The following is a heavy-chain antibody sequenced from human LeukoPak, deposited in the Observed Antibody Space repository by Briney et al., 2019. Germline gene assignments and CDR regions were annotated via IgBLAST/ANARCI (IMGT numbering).Heavy chain of an antibody. CDR2: IKQDGSDK. CDR1: GFVFSSYW. V-gene: IGHV3-7*03. Sequence: GGSLRLSCAASGFVFSSYWMSWVRQAPGKGLEWVANIKQDGSDKQYVDSVKGRFTISRDNAKNSLYLQTDSLRAEDTAVYYCSAMNIVVVPAAPDIWGQGTMVTVSS. D-gene: IGHD2-2*01. CDR3: SAMNIVVVPAAPDI. J-gene: IGHJ3*02.